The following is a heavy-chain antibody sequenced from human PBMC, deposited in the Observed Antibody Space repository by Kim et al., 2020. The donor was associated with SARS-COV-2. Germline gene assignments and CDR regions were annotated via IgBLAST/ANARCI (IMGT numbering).Heavy chain of an antibody. CDR1: GYTFINSG. CDR2: ISAYNGNT. CDR3: ARGDIIFDGTCDAFDV. Sequence: ASVKVSCKASGYTFINSGLHWVRQAPGQGLEWVGWISAYNGNTNYAQNFEGRVAMTTDTPTTTGFMVLTSLTSDDTAVYYCARGDIIFDGTCDAFDVWGQ. V-gene: IGHV1-18*01. J-gene: IGHJ3*01. D-gene: IGHD3-3*01.